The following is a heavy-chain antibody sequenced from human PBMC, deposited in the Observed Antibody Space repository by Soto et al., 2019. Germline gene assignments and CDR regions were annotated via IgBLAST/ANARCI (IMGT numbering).Heavy chain of an antibody. CDR2: IDPSGDDI. D-gene: IGHD3-16*01. J-gene: IGHJ4*02. V-gene: IGHV1-46*03. CDR1: GYISINYC. Sequence: QVQLVQSGAEVKKPGASVQVSCKASGYISINYCMYWVRQAPGQGLEWMGRIDPSGDDITYAQNFQGRFTMSRDTSTSSLYMELSGLRSDDTAVYHCVSDGTGTYTGFDFWGQGTLVTVSS. CDR3: VSDGTGTYTGFDF.